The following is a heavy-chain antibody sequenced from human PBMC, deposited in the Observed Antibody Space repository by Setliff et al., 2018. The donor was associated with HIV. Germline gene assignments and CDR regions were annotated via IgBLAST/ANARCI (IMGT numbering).Heavy chain of an antibody. CDR1: GFRFGDTA. J-gene: IGHJ3*01. D-gene: IGHD1-26*01. CDR3: TRMPNESGSYDAFDV. Sequence: PAGSLRLSCAASGFRFGDTAMGWVRQAPGKGLEWIGFIRSKIFGGTPEYGASVQGRFTISRDDSTSIAYLQLNSLKTEDTAVYYCTRMPNESGSYDAFDVWGQGTMVTVSS. V-gene: IGHV3-49*04. CDR2: IRSKIFGGTP.